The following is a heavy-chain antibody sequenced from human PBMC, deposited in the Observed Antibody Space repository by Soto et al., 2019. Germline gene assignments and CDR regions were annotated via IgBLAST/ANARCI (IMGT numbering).Heavy chain of an antibody. Sequence: SVKVSCKASGGTFSSYAISWVRQAPGQGLEWMGGIIPIFGTANYAQKFQGRVTITADESTSTAYMELSGLRSEDTAVYYCARDLAGAAAGTYYYGMDVWGQGTTVTVSS. CDR3: ARDLAGAAAGTYYYGMDV. V-gene: IGHV1-69*13. CDR1: GGTFSSYA. D-gene: IGHD6-13*01. J-gene: IGHJ6*02. CDR2: IIPIFGTA.